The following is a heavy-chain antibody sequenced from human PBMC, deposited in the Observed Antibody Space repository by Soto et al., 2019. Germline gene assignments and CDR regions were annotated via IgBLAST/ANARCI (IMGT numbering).Heavy chain of an antibody. Sequence: QVQLVQSGAEVKKPGASVKVSCKASGYSFTSYGISWVRQAPGQGLEWMGWISAYNGNRKYAQKFQGRVTMTTDTSTSTSYMELRSLRSDATVVYYCARDLGGFPDYWGQGTLVTVSS. CDR1: GYSFTSYG. CDR2: ISAYNGNR. V-gene: IGHV1-18*01. D-gene: IGHD5-12*01. J-gene: IGHJ4*02. CDR3: ARDLGGFPDY.